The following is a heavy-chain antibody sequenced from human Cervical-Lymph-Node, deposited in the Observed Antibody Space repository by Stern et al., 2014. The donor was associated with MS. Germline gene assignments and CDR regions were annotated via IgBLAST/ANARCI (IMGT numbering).Heavy chain of an antibody. D-gene: IGHD6-19*01. CDR3: ARGDTSGWYFFDF. J-gene: IGHJ4*02. Sequence: VQLVQSGAEVKKPGESLKISCKTSGYTFDKYWIGWARQTPGKGPAWGGIIYPGDSDTRYSPSFQGHVIISVDKSITTAYLQWSSLWASDTAIYYCARGDTSGWYFFDFWGQGTPVTVSS. V-gene: IGHV5-51*03. CDR2: IYPGDSDT. CDR1: GYTFDKYW.